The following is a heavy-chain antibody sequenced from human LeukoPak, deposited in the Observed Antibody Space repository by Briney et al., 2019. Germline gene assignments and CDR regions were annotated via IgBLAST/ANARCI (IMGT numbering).Heavy chain of an antibody. CDR3: ASGINYFGYFDY. CDR2: IIPIFGTA. Sequence: VASVTVSCMASGGTFSSYAISWVRQAPGQGPEWMGRIIPIFGTANYAQKFQGRVTITADKSTSTAYMELSSLRSEDTAVYYCASGINYFGYFDYWGQGTLVTVSS. D-gene: IGHD3-9*01. J-gene: IGHJ4*02. CDR1: GGTFSSYA. V-gene: IGHV1-69*06.